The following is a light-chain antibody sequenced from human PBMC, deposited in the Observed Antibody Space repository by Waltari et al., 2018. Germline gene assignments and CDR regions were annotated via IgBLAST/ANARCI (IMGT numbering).Light chain of an antibody. Sequence: SYVLTQAPSVSVAPGQTASIACGGDNIGSKSVHWYQQKPGQAPWLAVNNDHDRPSGIPERFSGSNSGDTATLTISRVEAGDEADYYCQVWDRSSAHVLFGGGTKVTVL. J-gene: IGLJ2*01. CDR1: NIGSKS. CDR2: NDH. V-gene: IGLV3-21*02. CDR3: QVWDRSSAHVL.